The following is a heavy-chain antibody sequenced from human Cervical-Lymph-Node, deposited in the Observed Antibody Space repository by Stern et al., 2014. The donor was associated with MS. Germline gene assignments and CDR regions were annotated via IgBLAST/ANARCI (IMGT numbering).Heavy chain of an antibody. CDR2: ISSSGTTI. J-gene: IGHJ6*02. V-gene: IGHV3-11*01. CDR1: GFTFSDHY. CDR3: ARFKIASYYYYYYGMDV. Sequence: MQLVESGGGLVKPGGSLRLSCAASGFTFSDHYMTWIRQAPGKGLAWVSFISSSGTTIYDADSVKGRFTISRDNAKNSLYLQMNGLRAEDTAIYYCARFKIASYYYYYYGMDVWGQGTTVTVSS. D-gene: IGHD2-21*01.